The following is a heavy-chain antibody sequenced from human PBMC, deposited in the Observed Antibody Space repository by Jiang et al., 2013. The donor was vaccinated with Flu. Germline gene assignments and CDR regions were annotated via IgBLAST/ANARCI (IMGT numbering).Heavy chain of an antibody. V-gene: IGHV5-10-1*01. CDR1: GYSFTSYW. D-gene: IGHD4-17*01. J-gene: IGHJ3*02. CDR3: ATSYHAGKRYYGDYVSDAFDI. Sequence: KKPGESLKISCKGSGYSFTSYWISWVRQMPGKGLEWMGRIDPSDSYTNYSPSFQGHVTISADKSISTAYLQWSSLKASDTAMYYCATSYHAGKRYYGDYVSDAFDIWGQGTMVTVSS. CDR2: IDPSDSYT.